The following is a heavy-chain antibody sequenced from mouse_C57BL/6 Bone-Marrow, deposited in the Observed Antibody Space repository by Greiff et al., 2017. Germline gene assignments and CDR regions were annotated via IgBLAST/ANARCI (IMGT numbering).Heavy chain of an antibody. Sequence: VQLQQSGTVLARPGASVKMSCKTSGYTFTSYWMHWVKQRPGQGLEWIGAIYPGNSDTSYNQKFKGKAKLTAVTSASTAYLELSSLTNEDSAVYYCTPLLWLRGDYWGQGTTLTVSS. CDR1: GYTFTSYW. D-gene: IGHD2-9*01. CDR2: IYPGNSDT. V-gene: IGHV1-5*01. CDR3: TPLLWLRGDY. J-gene: IGHJ2*01.